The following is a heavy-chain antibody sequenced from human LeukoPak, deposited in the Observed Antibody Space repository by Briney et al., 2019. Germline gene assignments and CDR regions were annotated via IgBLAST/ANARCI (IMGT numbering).Heavy chain of an antibody. D-gene: IGHD3-22*01. CDR1: GYTFTSYG. Sequence: GASVKVSCKASGYTFTSYGISWVRQAPGQGLEWMGWISAYNGNTNYAQKLQGRVTMTTDTSTSTAYMELRSLRFDDTAVYYCARAGRPYYYDSSGYLDYWGQGTLVTVSS. V-gene: IGHV1-18*01. J-gene: IGHJ4*02. CDR3: ARAGRPYYYDSSGYLDY. CDR2: ISAYNGNT.